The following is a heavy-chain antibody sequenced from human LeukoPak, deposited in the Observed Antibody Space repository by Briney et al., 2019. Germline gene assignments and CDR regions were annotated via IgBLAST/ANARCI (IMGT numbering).Heavy chain of an antibody. Sequence: ASVKVSCKASGYTFTSYGISWVRQAPGQGLEWMGWISAYNGNTNYAQKLQGRVTMTTDTSTSTAYMELRSLRSDDTAVYYRAREGDYGDYGVYYYYGMDVWGQGTTVTVSS. CDR1: GYTFTSYG. V-gene: IGHV1-18*01. CDR3: AREGDYGDYGVYYYYGMDV. CDR2: ISAYNGNT. J-gene: IGHJ6*02. D-gene: IGHD4-17*01.